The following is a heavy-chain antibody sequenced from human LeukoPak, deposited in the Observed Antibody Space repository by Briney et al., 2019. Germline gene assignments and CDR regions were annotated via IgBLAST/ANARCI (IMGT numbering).Heavy chain of an antibody. CDR3: VRDTVNGPFVISLDL. CDR1: GFTFSSYE. V-gene: IGHV3-48*03. Sequence: GGSLRLSCAASGFTFSSYEMNWVRQAPGKGPEWVAHINSADNVEYYTDSVRGRFTMSRDNAKDLLYLQMNSLRDEDTAVYYCVRDTVNGPFVISLDLWGQGVLVTVSS. J-gene: IGHJ5*02. CDR2: INSADNVE. D-gene: IGHD2-8*01.